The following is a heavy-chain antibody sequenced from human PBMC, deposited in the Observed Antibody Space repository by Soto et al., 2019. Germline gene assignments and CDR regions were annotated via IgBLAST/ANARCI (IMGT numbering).Heavy chain of an antibody. V-gene: IGHV4-34*01. Sequence: SETLSLTCAFYCGSFIGYYWSWIRQPPGKGLEWIGEINHSGSTNYNPSLKSRVTISVDTSKNQFSLKLSSVTAADTAVYYCARGVYCSGGSCHYINWFDPWGQGTLVTV. CDR3: ARGVYCSGGSCHYINWFDP. CDR1: CGSFIGYY. J-gene: IGHJ5*02. D-gene: IGHD2-15*01. CDR2: INHSGST.